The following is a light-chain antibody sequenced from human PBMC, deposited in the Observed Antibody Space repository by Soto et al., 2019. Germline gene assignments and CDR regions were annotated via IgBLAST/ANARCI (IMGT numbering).Light chain of an antibody. CDR1: QSISNY. CDR3: QQSFSPLCT. V-gene: IGKV1-39*01. J-gene: IGKJ1*01. Sequence: DIQMTQSPSSLSASVGDRVTITCRASQSISNYLNWYQQKPGKAPKLLFYAASSMQSGVPSRFSGSGSETDFTLTISSLQPDDSATYYCQQSFSPLCTFGQGTKVEV. CDR2: AAS.